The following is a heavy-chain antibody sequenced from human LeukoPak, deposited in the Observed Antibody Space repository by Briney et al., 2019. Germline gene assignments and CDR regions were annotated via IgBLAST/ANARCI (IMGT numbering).Heavy chain of an antibody. CDR3: ARDASGTRRGWFDY. D-gene: IGHD6-6*01. CDR2: IDTSDGST. CDR1: GDTLTSYY. Sequence: ASVKVSCKASGDTLTSYYMHWVRHAPGQGREWMGIIDTSDGSTIYAHKFQGRVTMTRYTSTSTVHMELSSLRSHDTAVYYCARDASGTRRGWFDYWGQGTLVTVSS. V-gene: IGHV1-46*01. J-gene: IGHJ5*01.